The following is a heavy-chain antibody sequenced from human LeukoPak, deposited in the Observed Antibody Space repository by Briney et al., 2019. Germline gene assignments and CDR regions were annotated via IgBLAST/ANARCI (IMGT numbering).Heavy chain of an antibody. CDR3: ARGVFGSGYYFDY. CDR2: IYYSGST. D-gene: IGHD3-3*01. J-gene: IGHJ4*02. Sequence: SETLSLTCTVSDGSLSSDYWSWIRQPPGKGLEWIGYIYYSGSTNYNPSLKSRVTISVDRSKNQFSLKLSSVTAADTAVYYCARGVFGSGYYFDYWGQGTLVTVSS. V-gene: IGHV4-59*12. CDR1: DGSLSSDY.